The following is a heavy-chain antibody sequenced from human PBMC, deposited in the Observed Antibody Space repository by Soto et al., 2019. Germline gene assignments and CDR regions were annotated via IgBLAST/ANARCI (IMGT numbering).Heavy chain of an antibody. CDR1: GLGVRNNY. CDR3: VRPLPSGRNYGMDV. V-gene: IGHV3-53*01. Sequence: PGGSLRLSCTAYGLGVRNNYMSWVRQAPGMGLEWVSVIYNDGTTYYADSVKGRFTLSRDTSKNTLSLQMDSPRAEDTAVYYCVRPLPSGRNYGMDVWGQGTTVTVSS. D-gene: IGHD3-10*01. CDR2: IYNDGTT. J-gene: IGHJ6*02.